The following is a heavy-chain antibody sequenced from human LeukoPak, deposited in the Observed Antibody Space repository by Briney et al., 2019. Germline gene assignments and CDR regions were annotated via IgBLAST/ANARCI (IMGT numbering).Heavy chain of an antibody. V-gene: IGHV4-59*01. CDR1: GGSISSYY. CDR3: ARAESHYYYYMDV. J-gene: IGHJ6*03. CDR2: IYYSGST. Sequence: SETLSLTCTVSGGSISSYYWSWIRQPPGKGLEWIGYIYYSGSTNYNPSLKSRVTISVDTPKNQFSLKLSSVTAADTAVYYCARAESHYYYYMDVWGKGTTVTVSS.